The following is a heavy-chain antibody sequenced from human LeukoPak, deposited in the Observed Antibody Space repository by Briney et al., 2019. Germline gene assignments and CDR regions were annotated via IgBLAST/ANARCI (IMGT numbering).Heavy chain of an antibody. D-gene: IGHD4-17*01. CDR3: IVFGDSNH. V-gene: IGHV3-53*01. J-gene: IGHJ5*02. CDR2: THSSGGT. CDR1: GFTGSHNY. Sequence: GGSLRLSCAASGFTGSHNYMSWVRQAPGKGLEWVSATHSSGGTYYADSVKGRFTISRDTSKNTLYLQINSLSVENTAVYYCIVFGDSNHWGQGTLVTVSS.